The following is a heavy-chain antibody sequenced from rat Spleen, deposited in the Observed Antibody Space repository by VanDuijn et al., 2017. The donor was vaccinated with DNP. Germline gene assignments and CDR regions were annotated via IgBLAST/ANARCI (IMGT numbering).Heavy chain of an antibody. Sequence: EMQLVESGGGLVQPGRSLKLSCAASGFTFSNYGMAWVRQAPTKGLEWVASISTGGGNTYYRNSVKGRFTISRDIPKSTLYLQMDSLRSEDTATYYCARHGRRVFDYWGQGVMVTVSS. CDR2: ISTGGGNT. D-gene: IGHD1-11*01. CDR3: ARHGRRVFDY. CDR1: GFTFSNYG. V-gene: IGHV5S13*01. J-gene: IGHJ2*01.